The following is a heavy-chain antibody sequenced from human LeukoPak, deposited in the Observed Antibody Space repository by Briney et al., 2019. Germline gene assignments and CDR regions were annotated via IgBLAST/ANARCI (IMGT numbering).Heavy chain of an antibody. CDR2: IIPMYGTT. J-gene: IGHJ4*02. D-gene: IGHD6-19*01. CDR1: GGTFRSYA. Sequence: ASVKVSCKASGGTFRSYAITWVRQAPGQGLEWMGRIIPMYGTTSYAQRFQGRVTITTDESTSTAYMELSSLRSEDTAVHYCAKSGTYSTGWYYFDYWGQGTLVTVSS. CDR3: AKSGTYSTGWYYFDY. V-gene: IGHV1-69*05.